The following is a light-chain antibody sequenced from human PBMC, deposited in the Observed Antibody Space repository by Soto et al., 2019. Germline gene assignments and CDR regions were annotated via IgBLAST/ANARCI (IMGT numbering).Light chain of an antibody. J-gene: IGLJ2*01. CDR1: SSDVGGYNY. V-gene: IGLV2-8*01. CDR3: TSTTNLNKVI. Sequence: QSVLTQPPSASGSPGQSVTIACTGTSSDVGGYNYVSWYQQHPGKAPKLMIYEVTKRPSGVPDRFSGSKSGNTASLTVSGLQAEDEADYYCTSTTNLNKVIFGGGTKLTVL. CDR2: EVT.